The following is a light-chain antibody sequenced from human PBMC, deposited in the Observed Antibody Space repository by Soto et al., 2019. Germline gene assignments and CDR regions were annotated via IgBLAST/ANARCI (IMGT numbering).Light chain of an antibody. J-gene: IGKJ1*01. CDR2: GAS. V-gene: IGKV3-15*01. Sequence: EVVLTQSPDTLSLPPGERATLSCRASQSISSYLAWYQQKPGQAPRLLIYGASTRATGVPPTFSGSASGTEFTLTISSLQSEDFTVYYCQQYNKWPLTFGQGTKVDI. CDR1: QSISSY. CDR3: QQYNKWPLT.